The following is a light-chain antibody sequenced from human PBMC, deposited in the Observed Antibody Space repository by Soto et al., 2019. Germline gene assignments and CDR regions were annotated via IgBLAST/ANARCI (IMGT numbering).Light chain of an antibody. CDR2: DAS. CDR1: QSVSSY. CDR3: QQRSNWPLYT. V-gene: IGKV3-11*01. Sequence: EIVLTQSPATLSLSPGERATLSCRASQSVSSYLAWYQQKPGQAPRLLIYDASNRATGIPARFSGSGSGTDFALTISSLGPEDFAVYYCQQRSNWPLYTFGQGTQLEIK. J-gene: IGKJ2*01.